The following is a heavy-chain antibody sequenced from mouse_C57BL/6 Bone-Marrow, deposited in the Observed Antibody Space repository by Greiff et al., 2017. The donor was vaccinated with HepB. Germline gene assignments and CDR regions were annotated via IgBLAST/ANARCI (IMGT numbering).Heavy chain of an antibody. D-gene: IGHD1-1*01. J-gene: IGHJ2*01. Sequence: QVQLKESGAELVKPGASVKLSCKASGYTFTSYWMQWVKQRPGQGLEWIGEIDPSDSYTNYNQKFKGKATLTVDTSSSTAYMQLSSLTSEDSAVYYCARYPLRYWGQGTTLTVSS. CDR3: ARYPLRY. CDR1: GYTFTSYW. CDR2: IDPSDSYT. V-gene: IGHV1-50*01.